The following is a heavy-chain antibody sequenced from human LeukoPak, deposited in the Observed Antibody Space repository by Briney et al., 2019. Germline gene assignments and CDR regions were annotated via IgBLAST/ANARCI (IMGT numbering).Heavy chain of an antibody. J-gene: IGHJ4*02. Sequence: KTGGSLRLSCAASGFTFRSYAMSWVPQAPGEGLECISVISGGGGSTYYADSVKGRFTISRDNSKNTLYLQMNSPRAEDTAVYYCTKDDSCSGGSCYGVGYWGQGTLVTVSS. CDR3: TKDDSCSGGSCYGVGY. D-gene: IGHD2-15*01. CDR2: ISGGGGST. CDR1: GFTFRSYA. V-gene: IGHV3-23*01.